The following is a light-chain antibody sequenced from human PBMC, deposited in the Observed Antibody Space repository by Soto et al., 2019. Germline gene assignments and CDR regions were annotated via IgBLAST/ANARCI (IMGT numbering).Light chain of an antibody. V-gene: IGKV1-9*01. CDR1: QGISSY. CDR2: AAS. Sequence: DIQLTQSPSFLSASVGDRVTITCRASQGISSYLAWSQQKPGKAPKLLIYAASTLQSGVPSRFSGSGSGTEFTLTISSLQPEDFATYYCQQFNSYPLTFGGGTKVEIK. CDR3: QQFNSYPLT. J-gene: IGKJ4*01.